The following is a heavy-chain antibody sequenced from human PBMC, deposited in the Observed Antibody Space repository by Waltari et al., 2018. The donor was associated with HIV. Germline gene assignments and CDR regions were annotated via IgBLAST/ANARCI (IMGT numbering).Heavy chain of an antibody. CDR1: GFTVSTYG. CDR3: ARDVQGYCGGERCFYGMDV. J-gene: IGHJ6*02. CDR2: IGDVGSKT. V-gene: IGHV3-33*01. Sequence: QVQLVESGGGVVQPGRSLRLSCAASGFTVSTYGMPWVRQAPGKGLGWGADIGDVGSKTYYSNSVKGRFTITRDNSKNTLYLQMYGLRAEDTAVYYCARDVQGYCGGERCFYGMDVWGQGTTVTVSS. D-gene: IGHD2-21*01.